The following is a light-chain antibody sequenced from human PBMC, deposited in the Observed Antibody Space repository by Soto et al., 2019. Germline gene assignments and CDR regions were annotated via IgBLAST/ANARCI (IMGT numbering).Light chain of an antibody. CDR2: DVS. J-gene: IGLJ3*02. V-gene: IGLV2-8*01. CDR1: SSDVGAYNY. CDR3: ISYAGSSIWV. Sequence: QSVLTQPPSASGSPGQSVTISCTGTSSDVGAYNYVYWYQQHPGKAPKLMIYDVSKRPSGVPDRFSGSKSGNTASLTVSGLQAEDEADFYCISYAGSSIWVFGGGTKLTVL.